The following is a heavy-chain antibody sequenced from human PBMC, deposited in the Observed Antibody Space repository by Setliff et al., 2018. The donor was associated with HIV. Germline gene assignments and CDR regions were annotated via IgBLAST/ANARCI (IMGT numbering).Heavy chain of an antibody. V-gene: IGHV4-59*01. J-gene: IGHJ6*03. CDR3: ARDSFTVDYFMDV. CDR2: ISYSGST. Sequence: LSLTCSVSGGSISNYYWSWIRQPPGEGLEWIGYISYSGSTTYNPSLKSRVTISLDTSKNQFSLKVNSVTAADTAVYFCARDSFTVDYFMDVWGKGTPVTVSS. D-gene: IGHD3-10*01. CDR1: GGSISNYY.